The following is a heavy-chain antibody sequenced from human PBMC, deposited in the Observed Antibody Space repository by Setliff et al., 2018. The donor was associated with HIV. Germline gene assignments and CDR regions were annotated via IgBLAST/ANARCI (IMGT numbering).Heavy chain of an antibody. J-gene: IGHJ4*02. CDR2: IYHSGFT. Sequence: NPSETLSLTCTVSGYSISSGYYWGWIRLPPGKGLEWIGDIYHSGFTIYNPSLKSRVTLSLDTSKNQFSLKLSSVTAADTAVYFCVRHVSHGSQPSYFDYWGQGTLVTVSS. CDR3: VRHVSHGSQPSYFDY. D-gene: IGHD3-10*01. CDR1: GYSISSGYY. V-gene: IGHV4-38-2*02.